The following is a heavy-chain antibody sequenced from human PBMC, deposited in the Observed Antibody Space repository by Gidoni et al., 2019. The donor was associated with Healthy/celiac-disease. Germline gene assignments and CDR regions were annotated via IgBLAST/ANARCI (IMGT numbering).Heavy chain of an antibody. Sequence: EVQQVESGGVVVQPGGSVRLSCAASGFTFDDYAMHWVRQAPGKGLEWVSLISWDGGSTYYADSVKGRFTISRDNSKNPLYLQMNSLRAGDTALYYCVTGLGDSRGYGYWGQRTLVTVSS. D-gene: IGHD3-22*01. J-gene: IGHJ4*02. CDR2: ISWDGGST. CDR3: VTGLGDSRGYGY. CDR1: GFTFDDYA. V-gene: IGHV3-43D*03.